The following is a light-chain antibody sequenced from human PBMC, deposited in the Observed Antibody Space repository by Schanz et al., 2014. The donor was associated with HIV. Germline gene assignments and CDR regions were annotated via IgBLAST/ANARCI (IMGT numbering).Light chain of an antibody. Sequence: QSALTQPPSASGSPGQSVTISCTGTSSDVGGYNYVSWYQQHPGKAPKLMIYEVNKRPSGVPDRFSGSKSGNTAYLTISALQAEDEADYYCASYTTSHTFVFGTGTKLTVL. CDR1: SSDVGGYNY. V-gene: IGLV2-8*01. CDR2: EVN. CDR3: ASYTTSHTFV. J-gene: IGLJ1*01.